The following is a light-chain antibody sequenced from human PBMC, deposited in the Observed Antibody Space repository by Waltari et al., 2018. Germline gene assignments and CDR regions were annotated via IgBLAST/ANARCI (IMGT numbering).Light chain of an antibody. Sequence: EIVLTQSPGTLSLSPGDRATLYCRASQSVARTLPWYQQKPGQAPRLLIYDTSTRATGIPDRFSGSGFGTDFSLTISRLEPEDFAVYYCQKYGTLPATFGQGTKVEIK. CDR1: QSVART. V-gene: IGKV3-20*01. CDR3: QKYGTLPAT. CDR2: DTS. J-gene: IGKJ1*01.